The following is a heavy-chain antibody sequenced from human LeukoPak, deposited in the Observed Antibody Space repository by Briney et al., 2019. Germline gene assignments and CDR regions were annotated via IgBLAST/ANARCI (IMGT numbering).Heavy chain of an antibody. V-gene: IGHV4-59*01. CDR3: ARIDSSFAFDI. D-gene: IGHD6-6*01. J-gene: IGHJ3*02. Sequence: SETLSLTCTVSGGSISSYYWSWIRQPPGKGLEWIGYIYYSGSTNYNPSLKSRATISVDTSKNQFSLKLSSVTAADTAVYYCARIDSSFAFDIWGQGTMVTVSS. CDR1: GGSISSYY. CDR2: IYYSGST.